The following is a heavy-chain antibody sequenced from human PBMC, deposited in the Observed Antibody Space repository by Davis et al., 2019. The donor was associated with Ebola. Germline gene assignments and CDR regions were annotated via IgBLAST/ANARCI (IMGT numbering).Heavy chain of an antibody. CDR3: AREGYCTGGVCPLYYYGMDV. D-gene: IGHD2-8*02. V-gene: IGHV3-21*01. CDR2: ISSSSSYI. J-gene: IGHJ6*02. Sequence: GESPITSCAASGFTFSSYSMNWVRQAPGKGLEWVLSISSSSSYIYYADSVKGRFTISRDNAKNSLYLQMNSLRAEDTAVYYCAREGYCTGGVCPLYYYGMDVWGQGTTVTVSS. CDR1: GFTFSSYS.